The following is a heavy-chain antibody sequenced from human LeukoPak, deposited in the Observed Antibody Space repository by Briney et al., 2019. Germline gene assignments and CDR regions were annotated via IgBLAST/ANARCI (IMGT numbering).Heavy chain of an antibody. D-gene: IGHD3-10*01. CDR2: ISYDGSTE. Sequence: PGGSLRLSCAASGFTFSSYGMHWVRQAPGKGLEWVAVISYDGSTEEYVDSVKGRFTISRDNAKNSLYLQMNSLRAEDTAVYYYARDPGYYGSGSYLNWGRGTLVTVSS. CDR1: GFTFSSYG. CDR3: ARDPGYYGSGSYLN. J-gene: IGHJ4*02. V-gene: IGHV3-30*03.